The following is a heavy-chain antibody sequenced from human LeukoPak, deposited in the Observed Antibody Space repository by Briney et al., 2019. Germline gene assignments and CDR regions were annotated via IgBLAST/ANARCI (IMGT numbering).Heavy chain of an antibody. CDR1: GFTFSNYA. J-gene: IGHJ4*02. D-gene: IGHD1-26*01. V-gene: IGHV3-23*01. CDR3: AKDRSIGTYYTFDS. Sequence: GGSVRLSCAASGFTFSNYAMSWVRQAPGKGLEWVSAVSGSGAIAYYTDSVKGRFTISRDNSKNTLYLQMSSLTAKDTAVYYCAKDRSIGTYYTFDSWGQGTLVTASS. CDR2: VSGSGAIA.